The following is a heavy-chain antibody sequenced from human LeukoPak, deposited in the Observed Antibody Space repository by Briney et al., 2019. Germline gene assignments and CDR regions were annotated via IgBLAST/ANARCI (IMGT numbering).Heavy chain of an antibody. CDR1: GFTVSSNY. Sequence: TGGSLRLSCAASGFTVSSNYMSWVRQAPGKGLEWVSVIYSSGSTYYADSVKGRLTISRHNSKNTLYLQMNSLRAEDTAVYYCARDLLFAAATPPNAFDIWGQGTMVTVSS. D-gene: IGHD2-15*01. J-gene: IGHJ3*02. CDR2: IYSSGST. CDR3: ARDLLFAAATPPNAFDI. V-gene: IGHV3-53*04.